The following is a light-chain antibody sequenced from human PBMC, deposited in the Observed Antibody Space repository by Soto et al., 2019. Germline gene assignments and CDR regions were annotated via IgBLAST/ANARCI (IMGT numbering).Light chain of an antibody. Sequence: EIVWTQSPGTLSLSPGERATLSCRASQSVSSSYLAWYQQKPGQAPRLLIYGASSRATGIPDRFRGSWSGTDFTLTISRLEPEDFAVYYCQQYGSSPPYTFGQGPKLEIK. CDR3: QQYGSSPPYT. CDR1: QSVSSSY. CDR2: GAS. V-gene: IGKV3-20*01. J-gene: IGKJ2*01.